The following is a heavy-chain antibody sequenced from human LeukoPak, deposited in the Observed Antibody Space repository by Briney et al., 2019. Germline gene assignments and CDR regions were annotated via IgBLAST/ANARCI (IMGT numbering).Heavy chain of an antibody. D-gene: IGHD3-22*01. Sequence: GGSLRLSCAASGFTFSSYAMSWVRQAPGKGLEWVSAISGSGGSTYYADSVKGRFTISIDNSKNTLYLQMNSLRAEDTAVYYCAKDPNVYYDSSGYYDYWGQGTLVTVSS. V-gene: IGHV3-23*01. CDR2: ISGSGGST. CDR1: GFTFSSYA. CDR3: AKDPNVYYDSSGYYDY. J-gene: IGHJ4*02.